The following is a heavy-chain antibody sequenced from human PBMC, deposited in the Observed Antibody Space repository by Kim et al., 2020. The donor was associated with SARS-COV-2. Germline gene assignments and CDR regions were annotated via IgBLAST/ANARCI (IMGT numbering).Heavy chain of an antibody. CDR2: T. CDR3: AKETMGLSPFAY. J-gene: IGHJ4*02. V-gene: IGHV3-23*01. Sequence: TYYADSVKGRFTISRDNSKNTLYLQMNSLRAEDTAVYYCAKETMGLSPFAYWGQGTLVTVSS. D-gene: IGHD3-10*01.